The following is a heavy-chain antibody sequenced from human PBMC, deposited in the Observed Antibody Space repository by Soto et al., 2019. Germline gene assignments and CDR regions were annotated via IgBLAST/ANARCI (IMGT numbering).Heavy chain of an antibody. J-gene: IGHJ1*01. Sequence: QAQLVQSGAEVNKPGASVKVSCRASGYTFSSYGYAWVRPAHGQGLEWMGWISAYNGDTNYPQNFPNRVTMTTDTSTPTAYMELRNLGSDYTAVYYGARSVAYCTSITSLFYSFWGLGTLVTVSS. CDR3: ARSVAYCTSITSLFYSF. V-gene: IGHV1-18*01. CDR2: ISAYNGDT. D-gene: IGHD2-21*01. CDR1: GYTFSSYG.